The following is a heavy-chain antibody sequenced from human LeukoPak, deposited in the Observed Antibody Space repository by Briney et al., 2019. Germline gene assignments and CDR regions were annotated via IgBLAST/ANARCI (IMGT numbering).Heavy chain of an antibody. CDR1: GFTVSSNY. CDR3: AREDSSGYRFAY. V-gene: IGHV3-53*01. CDR2: IYSGGST. J-gene: IGHJ4*02. D-gene: IGHD3-22*01. Sequence: GGSLRLSCAASGFTVSSNYMSWVRQAPGKGLEWVSVIYSGGSTYYADSVKGRFTISRDNSKNTLYLQMNSLRAEDTAVYYCAREDSSGYRFAYWGQGTLVTVSS.